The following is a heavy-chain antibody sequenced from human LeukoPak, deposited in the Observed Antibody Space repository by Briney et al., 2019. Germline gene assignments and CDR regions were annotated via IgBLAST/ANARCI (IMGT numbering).Heavy chain of an antibody. CDR3: ARSSILEMATIDY. V-gene: IGHV1-2*02. CDR2: INPNSGGT. D-gene: IGHD5-24*01. Sequence: ASVKVSCKASGYTFTGYYMHWVRQAPGQGLEWMGWINPNSGGTNYAQKFQGRVTMTRDTSISTAYMELSRLRSDDTAVYSCARSSILEMATIDYWGQGTLVTVSS. CDR1: GYTFTGYY. J-gene: IGHJ4*02.